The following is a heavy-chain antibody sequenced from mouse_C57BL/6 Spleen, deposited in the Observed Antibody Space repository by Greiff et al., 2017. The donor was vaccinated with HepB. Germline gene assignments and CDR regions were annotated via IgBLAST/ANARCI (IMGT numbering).Heavy chain of an antibody. Sequence: VKLMESGAELVRPGASVTLSCKASGYTFTDYEMHWVKQTPVHGLEWIGAIDPETGGTAYNQKFKGKAILTADKSSSTAYMELRSLTSEDSAVYYCTSAPPQTAQAFDYWGQGTTLTVSS. CDR2: IDPETGGT. D-gene: IGHD3-2*02. V-gene: IGHV1-15*01. CDR1: GYTFTDYE. CDR3: TSAPPQTAQAFDY. J-gene: IGHJ2*01.